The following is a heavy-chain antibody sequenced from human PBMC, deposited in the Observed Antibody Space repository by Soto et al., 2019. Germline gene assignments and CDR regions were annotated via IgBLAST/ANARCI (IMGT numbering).Heavy chain of an antibody. Sequence: QVQLVESGGGVVQPGRSLRLSCAASGFTFSSYGMHWVRQAPGKGLEWVAVISYDGSNKYYADSVKGRFTISRDNSNNTLYLQMNSLRDEDTAVYYCAKDAAPYSYALEVDYWGQGTLVTVSS. CDR1: GFTFSSYG. CDR2: ISYDGSNK. CDR3: AKDAAPYSYALEVDY. J-gene: IGHJ4*02. V-gene: IGHV3-30*18. D-gene: IGHD5-18*01.